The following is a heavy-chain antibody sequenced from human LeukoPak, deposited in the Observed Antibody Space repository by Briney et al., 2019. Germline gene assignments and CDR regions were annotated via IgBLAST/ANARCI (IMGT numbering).Heavy chain of an antibody. J-gene: IGHJ3*02. CDR3: ARYCSSTSCYEDAFDI. V-gene: IGHV3-23*01. Sequence: GGSLRLSCAASGFTFSSYAMSWVRQAPGKGLEWVSAISGSGGSTYYADSVKGRFTISRDNSKNTLYLQMNSLRAEDTAVYYCARYCSSTSCYEDAFDIWGQGTMVTVSS. CDR1: GFTFSSYA. CDR2: ISGSGGST. D-gene: IGHD2-2*01.